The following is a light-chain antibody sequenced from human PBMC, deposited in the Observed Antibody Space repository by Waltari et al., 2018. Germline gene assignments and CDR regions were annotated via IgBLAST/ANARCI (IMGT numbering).Light chain of an antibody. CDR3: SSYIDSSTLEL. Sequence: QSALTQPASVSGSPGQSITISCTGTSSDIGGYNYVSWYQQVPGKAPNLIIYDVSNRPSGVSSRFSGSKSGNTASLTISGLQAEDEANYYCSSYIDSSTLELFGGGTSLTVL. V-gene: IGLV2-14*03. CDR2: DVS. CDR1: SSDIGGYNY. J-gene: IGLJ2*01.